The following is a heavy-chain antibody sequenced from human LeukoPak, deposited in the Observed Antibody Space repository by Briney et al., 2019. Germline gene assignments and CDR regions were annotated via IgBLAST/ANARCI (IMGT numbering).Heavy chain of an antibody. CDR3: ARSLIVGATPFDY. CDR2: ISSSSSYI. J-gene: IGHJ4*02. Sequence: GGSLRLSCAASGFTFSRYSMNWVRQAPGKGLEWVSSISSSSSYIYYADSVKGRFTISRDNAKNSLYLQMNSLRAEDTAVYYCARSLIVGATPFDYWGQGTLVTVSS. D-gene: IGHD1-26*01. CDR1: GFTFSRYS. V-gene: IGHV3-21*01.